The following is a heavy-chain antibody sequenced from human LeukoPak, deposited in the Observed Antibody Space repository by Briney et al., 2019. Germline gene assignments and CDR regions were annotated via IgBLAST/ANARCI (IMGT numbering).Heavy chain of an antibody. D-gene: IGHD6-19*01. Sequence: ASVKVSCKASGYTLTDYYMHWVRQAPGQGLEWMGWINPNSGGTNYAQKFQGRVTMTRDTSISTAYMELSRLKSDDTAVYYCARAGIAVAGRGYGMDVWGQGTTVTVSS. CDR3: ARAGIAVAGRGYGMDV. CDR2: INPNSGGT. V-gene: IGHV1-2*02. CDR1: GYTLTDYY. J-gene: IGHJ6*02.